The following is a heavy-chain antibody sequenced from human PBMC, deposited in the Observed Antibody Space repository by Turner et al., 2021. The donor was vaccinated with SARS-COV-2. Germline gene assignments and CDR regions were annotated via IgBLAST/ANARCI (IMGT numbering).Heavy chain of an antibody. D-gene: IGHD2-21*02. CDR3: AREPPFCGGDCYFDY. J-gene: IGHJ4*02. V-gene: IGHV3-30-3*01. CDR1: GFTFSNYA. Sequence: QVQLVESGGGVVQPVRSLRLSCAASGFTFSNYAMPWVRQDPGKGLEWVAVISYDGSNKYYADSVKGRFTISRDNSKNTLYLQMNSLRAEDTAVYYCAREPPFCGGDCYFDYWGQGTLVTVSS. CDR2: ISYDGSNK.